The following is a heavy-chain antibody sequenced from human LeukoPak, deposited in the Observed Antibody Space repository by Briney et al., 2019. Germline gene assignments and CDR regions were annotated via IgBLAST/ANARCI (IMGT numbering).Heavy chain of an antibody. CDR1: EFTFSTYG. J-gene: IGHJ4*02. CDR3: AKDVGQQQLVILRSVDY. V-gene: IGHV3-30*18. D-gene: IGHD6-13*01. CDR2: ISYDGSYK. Sequence: PGGSLRLSCAASEFTFSTYGMHWVRQAPGKGLEWVAVISYDGSYKFYADSVKGRFTISRDNSKNTLYLQMNSLRAEDTAVYYCAKDVGQQQLVILRSVDYWGQGTLVTVSS.